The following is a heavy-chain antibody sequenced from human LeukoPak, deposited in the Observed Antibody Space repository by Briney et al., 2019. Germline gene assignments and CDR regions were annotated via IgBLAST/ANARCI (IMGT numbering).Heavy chain of an antibody. CDR3: ARGADSGYSSDN. J-gene: IGHJ4*02. D-gene: IGHD3-9*01. CDR1: GFTFNSYA. V-gene: IGHV3-23*01. CDR2: ISGSGDST. Sequence: PGGSLRLSCAASGFTFNSYAMSWVRQAPGKGLEWVSSISGSGDSTYYTDSVKGRFTISRDNSKNTLYLQMNSLRAEDTAVYYCARGADSGYSSDNWGQGTLVSVSS.